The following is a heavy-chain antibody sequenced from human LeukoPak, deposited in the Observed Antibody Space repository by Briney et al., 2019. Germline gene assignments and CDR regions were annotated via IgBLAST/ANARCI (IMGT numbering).Heavy chain of an antibody. Sequence: GGSLRLSCAASGFRFSDYYMSWIRQAPGKGLEWVSYISSGSSFTNYADSVKGRFTISRDNAKNSLYLQMNSLRAEDTAVYYCARDRLAVAGTDCDYWGQGTLVTVSS. CDR2: ISSGSSFT. D-gene: IGHD6-13*01. CDR1: GFRFSDYY. V-gene: IGHV3-11*06. CDR3: ARDRLAVAGTDCDY. J-gene: IGHJ4*02.